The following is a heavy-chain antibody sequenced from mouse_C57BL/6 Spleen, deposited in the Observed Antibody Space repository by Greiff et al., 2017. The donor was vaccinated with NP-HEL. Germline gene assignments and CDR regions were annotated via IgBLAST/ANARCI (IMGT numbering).Heavy chain of an antibody. Sequence: QVQLQQPGAELVRPGTSVKLSCKASGYTFTSYWMHWVKQRPGQGLEWIGVIDPSDSYTNYNQKFKGKATLTVDTSSSTAYMQLSSLTSEDSAVDYCARWDYYGSRGYFDYWGQGTTLTVSS. V-gene: IGHV1-59*01. CDR2: IDPSDSYT. J-gene: IGHJ2*01. CDR3: ARWDYYGSRGYFDY. CDR1: GYTFTSYW. D-gene: IGHD1-1*01.